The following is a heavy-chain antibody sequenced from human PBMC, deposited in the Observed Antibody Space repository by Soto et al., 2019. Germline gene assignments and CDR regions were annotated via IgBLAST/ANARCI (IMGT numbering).Heavy chain of an antibody. D-gene: IGHD4-4*01. CDR3: VTRSRGLQSSPPRLDS. Sequence: EVQLLESGGGLVQPGGSLRLSCAASGLTFSGYGMSWVRQAPGTGLEWVSAISGSGSTTYYAGSVKGRFTISRGDSKNILFLQMNSLRAEDTAVYYCVTRSRGLQSSPPRLDSWGQGTLVTVSS. CDR2: ISGSGSTT. J-gene: IGHJ4*02. CDR1: GLTFSGYG. V-gene: IGHV3-23*01.